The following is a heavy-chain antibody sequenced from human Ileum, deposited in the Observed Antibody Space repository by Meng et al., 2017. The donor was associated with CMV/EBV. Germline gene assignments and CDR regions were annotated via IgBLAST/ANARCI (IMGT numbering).Heavy chain of an antibody. CDR3: ATMTQNYPGRC. CDR2: ISGTGDST. V-gene: IGHV3-23*01. D-gene: IGHD5-24*01. Sequence: SCVVSGLIFSDHHMSWVRQAPGKGLEWVSGISGTGDSTYYRESVKGRFTISRDNSKYTLFLQMNSLTAEDTGVYYCATMTQNYPGRCWGQGTLVTVSS. J-gene: IGHJ4*02. CDR1: GLIFSDHH.